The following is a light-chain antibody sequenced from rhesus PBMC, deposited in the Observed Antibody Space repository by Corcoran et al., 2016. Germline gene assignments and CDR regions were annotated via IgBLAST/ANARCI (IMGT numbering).Light chain of an antibody. V-gene: IGKV3-24*04. CDR1: QSVGSY. Sequence: ETVVTQSPATLALSPGERATLSCRASQSVGSYLAWYQQKPGQAPRLLIYGASSRATGIPDRFSGSGSGTDVTLPISSLGPEDVGVYYCQQSSNLWTFGQGTKVEIK. CDR2: GAS. CDR3: QQSSNLWT. J-gene: IGKJ1*01.